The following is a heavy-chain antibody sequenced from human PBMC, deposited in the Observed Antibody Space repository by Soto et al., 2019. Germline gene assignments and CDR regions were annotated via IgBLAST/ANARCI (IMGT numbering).Heavy chain of an antibody. V-gene: IGHV2-5*02. CDR2: IYWDDDK. CDR1: GFSLTTSGVG. D-gene: IGHD2-15*01. J-gene: IGHJ4*02. CDR3: AHRPSYCSGGSCYSGFDY. Sequence: QITLKESGPTLVKPTQTLTLTCTFSGFSLTTSGVGVGWIRQPPGKALEWLALIYWDDDKRYSPSLKSRPTITKDTSKTQVVLTMTNMDPVDTATYYCAHRPSYCSGGSCYSGFDYLGQGTLVTVSS.